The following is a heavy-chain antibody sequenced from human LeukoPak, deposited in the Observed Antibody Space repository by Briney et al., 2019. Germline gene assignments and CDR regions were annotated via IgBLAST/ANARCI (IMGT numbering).Heavy chain of an antibody. CDR3: AKLQGSVVVAYGMDV. D-gene: IGHD2-15*01. V-gene: IGHV3-23*01. J-gene: IGHJ6*02. CDR1: GFTFSSYA. Sequence: GMSLRLSCAASGFTFSSYAMSWVRQAPGKGLEWVSAISGSGGSTYYADSVKGRFTISRDNSKNTLYLQMNSLRAEDTAVYYCAKLQGSVVVAYGMDVWGQGTTVTVSS. CDR2: ISGSGGST.